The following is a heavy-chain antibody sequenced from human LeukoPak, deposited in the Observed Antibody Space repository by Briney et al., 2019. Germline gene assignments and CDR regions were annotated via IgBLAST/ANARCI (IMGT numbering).Heavy chain of an antibody. CDR1: GFTFSSYA. V-gene: IGHV3-9*01. Sequence: GGSLRLSCAASGFTFSSYAMHWVRQVPGKGLEWVSGISWKSGNKGYADSVKGRFTISRDNAKNSLYLQMNSLRAEDTALYYCAKDGSGSLDLDWFDPWGQGTLVTVSS. CDR3: AKDGSGSLDLDWFDP. D-gene: IGHD3-10*01. J-gene: IGHJ5*02. CDR2: ISWKSGNK.